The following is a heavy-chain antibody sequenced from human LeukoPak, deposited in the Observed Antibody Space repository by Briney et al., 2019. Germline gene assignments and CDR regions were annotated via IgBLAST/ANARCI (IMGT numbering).Heavy chain of an antibody. Sequence: GGSLRLSCAASGFTFSRYTMNWVRQAPGKGLEWVSAISVSIVNTYYADSVKGRFTISRDNSKNTLYLQMNSLRAEDTAVYYCAKTDSGPPDYWGQGTLVTVSS. V-gene: IGHV3-23*01. CDR2: ISVSIVNT. D-gene: IGHD6-19*01. J-gene: IGHJ4*02. CDR1: GFTFSRYT. CDR3: AKTDSGPPDY.